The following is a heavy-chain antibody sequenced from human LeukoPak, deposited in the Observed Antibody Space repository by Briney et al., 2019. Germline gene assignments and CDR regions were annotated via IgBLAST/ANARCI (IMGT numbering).Heavy chain of an antibody. D-gene: IGHD7-27*01. CDR1: GFTFSSSG. J-gene: IGHJ4*02. CDR3: ATRKSTGSFDY. V-gene: IGHV3-48*02. Sequence: QAGGSLRLSCAASGFTFSSSGMNWVRQAPGKGLEWVSYISSGSGNIYYADAVKGRFTITRDNAKYSLYLQMNSLGDEDTAGYYCATRKSTGSFDYWGQGTLVTVSS. CDR2: ISSGSGNI.